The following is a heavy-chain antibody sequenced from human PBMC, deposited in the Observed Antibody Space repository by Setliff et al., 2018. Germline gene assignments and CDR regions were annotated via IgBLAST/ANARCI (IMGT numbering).Heavy chain of an antibody. Sequence: SETLSLTCIVSGASITSDAYYWSWVRQHPGRGLEWIGYIYYSGSTYYNPSLESRVTISLDSSKNQFSLELHSVTAADTAVYYCARSRTIAVKGGVFAVWGRGTLVTVSS. V-gene: IGHV4-31*03. CDR1: GASITSDAYY. CDR3: ARSRTIAVKGGVFAV. D-gene: IGHD6-19*01. J-gene: IGHJ2*01. CDR2: IYYSGST.